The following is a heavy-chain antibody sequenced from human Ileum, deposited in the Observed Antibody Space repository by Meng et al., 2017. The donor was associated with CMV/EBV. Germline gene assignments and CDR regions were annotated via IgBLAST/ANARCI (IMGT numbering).Heavy chain of an antibody. CDR2: ISGSGGST. V-gene: IGHV3-23*01. Sequence: GGSLRLSCAASGFTFSSYAMHWARQAPGKGLEWVSAISGSGGSTYYADSVKGRFTISRDNSKNTLYLQMNSLRAEDTAVYYCANRGAGATIDYWGQGTLVTVSS. CDR3: ANRGAGATIDY. D-gene: IGHD1-26*01. J-gene: IGHJ4*02. CDR1: GFTFSSYA.